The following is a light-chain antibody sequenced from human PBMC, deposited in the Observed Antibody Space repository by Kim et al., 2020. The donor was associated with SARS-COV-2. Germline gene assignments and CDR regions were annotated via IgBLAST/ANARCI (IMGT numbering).Light chain of an antibody. CDR3: QKDKRAPLT. CDR2: AAS. Sequence: DIQMTQSPSSLSASVGDRVTITCRASQAISNYLAWFQQKPGKGPKLLIYAASTLQRGVPSRFSGSGSGTDFTLTISSLQPEDVATYYCQKDKRAPLTFGRGNKVEIK. J-gene: IGKJ4*01. V-gene: IGKV1-27*01. CDR1: QAISNY.